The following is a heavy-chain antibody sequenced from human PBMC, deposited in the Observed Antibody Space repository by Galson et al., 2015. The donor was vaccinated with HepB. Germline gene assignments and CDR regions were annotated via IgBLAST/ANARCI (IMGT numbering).Heavy chain of an antibody. Sequence: SLRLSCAASGFTFSSYWMSWVRQAPGKGLEWVANIKQDGSEKYYVDSVKGRFTISRDNAKNSLYLQMNSLRAEDTAVYYCARDKRRVTMIVVDADAFEIWGQGTMVTVSS. V-gene: IGHV3-7*03. J-gene: IGHJ3*02. CDR2: IKQDGSEK. CDR3: ARDKRRVTMIVVDADAFEI. D-gene: IGHD3-22*01. CDR1: GFTFSSYW.